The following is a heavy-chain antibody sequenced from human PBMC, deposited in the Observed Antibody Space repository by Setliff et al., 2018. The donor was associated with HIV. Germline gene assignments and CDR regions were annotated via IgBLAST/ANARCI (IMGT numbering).Heavy chain of an antibody. D-gene: IGHD1-1*01. CDR3: ARNPQPTGTPDYYYYYYMDV. CDR1: GGTLSSNA. J-gene: IGHJ6*03. V-gene: IGHV1-69*13. CDR2: IIPLYGTP. Sequence: GASVKVSCKASGGTLSSNAISWVRQAPGQGLEWMGGIIPLYGTPDFAQKFQGRLIISVDEATSTAYMELSSLRSEDTAVYSCARNPQPTGTPDYYYYYYMDVWGKGTTVTVS.